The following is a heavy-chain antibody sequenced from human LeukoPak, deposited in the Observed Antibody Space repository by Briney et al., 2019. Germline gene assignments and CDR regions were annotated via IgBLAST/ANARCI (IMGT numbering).Heavy chain of an antibody. Sequence: SETLSLTCAVYGGSFSGYYWSWIRQPPGKGLEWIGEINHSGSTNYNPSLKSRVTISVDTSKNQFSLKLSSVTAADTAVYYCARRMNYYGSGSYYTGLRWFDPWGQGTLVTVSS. V-gene: IGHV4-34*01. CDR2: INHSGST. CDR1: GGSFSGYY. D-gene: IGHD3-10*01. J-gene: IGHJ5*02. CDR3: ARRMNYYGSGSYYTGLRWFDP.